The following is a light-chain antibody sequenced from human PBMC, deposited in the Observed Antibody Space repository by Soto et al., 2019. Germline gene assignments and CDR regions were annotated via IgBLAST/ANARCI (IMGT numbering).Light chain of an antibody. CDR3: QQTSSAPFT. Sequence: IVMTQSPATLSVSPGERATLSCRASQSINSNLAWYQQKPGQAPRLLMFRASIRATGFPARFSGSGSGTEFNITISSLQSEDSAIYYCQQTSSAPFTFGPGTKVDIK. CDR2: RAS. J-gene: IGKJ3*01. CDR1: QSINSN. V-gene: IGKV3-15*01.